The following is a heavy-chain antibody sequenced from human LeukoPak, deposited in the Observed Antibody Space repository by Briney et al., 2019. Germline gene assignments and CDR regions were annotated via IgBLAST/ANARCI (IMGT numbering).Heavy chain of an antibody. D-gene: IGHD6-19*01. V-gene: IGHV4-59*08. Sequence: PSETLSLTCTVSGGSISSYYWSWIRQPPGKGLEWIGYIYYSGSTNYNPSHKSRVTISVDTPKNQFSLKLSSVTAADTAVYYCARGTIAVAGLFDYWGQGTLVSVSS. J-gene: IGHJ4*02. CDR2: IYYSGST. CDR3: ARGTIAVAGLFDY. CDR1: GGSISSYY.